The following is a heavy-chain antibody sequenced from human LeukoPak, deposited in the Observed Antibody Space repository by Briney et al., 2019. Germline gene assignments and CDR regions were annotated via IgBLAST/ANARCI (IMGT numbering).Heavy chain of an antibody. D-gene: IGHD1-26*01. CDR2: ICGRGKTK. V-gene: IGHV3-48*03. J-gene: IGHJ4*02. CDR1: GFTFSGYE. CDR3: ARGYLQLDY. Sequence: GGSLRLSCAASGFTFSGYEMNWVRQAPGKGLEWISYICGRGKTKYYADSVKGRFTISRDDAKNFLYLQMNSLRAEDTAVYYCARGYLQLDYWGQGVLVTVSS.